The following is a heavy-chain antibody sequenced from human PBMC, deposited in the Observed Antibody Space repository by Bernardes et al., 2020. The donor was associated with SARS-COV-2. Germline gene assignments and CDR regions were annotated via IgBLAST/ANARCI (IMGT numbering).Heavy chain of an antibody. CDR3: ARKLPTVTTNY. D-gene: IGHD4-17*01. V-gene: IGHV3-48*01. CDR2: ISSSSSTI. Sequence: LKVSCASSGFTLTNYNMNWVRQGPGKRLEWVSYISSSSSTIYYADSVKGRFTISRDNAKNSLYLQMNSLRAEDTAVYYCARKLPTVTTNYWGQGTLVTVSS. CDR1: GFTLTNYN. J-gene: IGHJ4*02.